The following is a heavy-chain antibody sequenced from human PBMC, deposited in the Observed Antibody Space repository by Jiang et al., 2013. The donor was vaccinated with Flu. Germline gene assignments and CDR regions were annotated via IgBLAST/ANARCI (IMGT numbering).Heavy chain of an antibody. V-gene: IGHV3-23*04. J-gene: IGHJ4*02. CDR1: GLTFSSYA. CDR3: AKVGY. Sequence: LVESGGGLVQPGGSLRLSCAVSGLTFSSYAMSWVRQAPGKGLEWISSISSSGDDTYYADSVKGRFTISRDNSKNTLFLQMNSLRAEDTAVYFCAKVGYWGQGTLVTVSS. CDR2: ISSSGDDT.